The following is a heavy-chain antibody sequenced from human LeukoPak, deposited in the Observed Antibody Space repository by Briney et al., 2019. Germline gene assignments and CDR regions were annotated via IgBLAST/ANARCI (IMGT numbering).Heavy chain of an antibody. J-gene: IGHJ4*02. V-gene: IGHV4-34*01. Sequence: KPSQTLSLTCTVSGGSISSYYWSWIRQPPGKGLEWIGEINHSGSTNYNVSLKSRVTISVDTSKKQFSLKMSSVTAADTAVYYCARGLTPYSNLVVGYWGQGTLVTVSS. CDR1: GGSISSYY. CDR2: INHSGST. D-gene: IGHD4-11*01. CDR3: ARGLTPYSNLVVGY.